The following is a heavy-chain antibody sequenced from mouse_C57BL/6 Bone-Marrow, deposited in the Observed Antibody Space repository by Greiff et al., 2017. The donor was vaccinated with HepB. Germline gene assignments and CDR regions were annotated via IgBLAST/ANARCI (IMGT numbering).Heavy chain of an antibody. CDR2: ISSGGSYT. V-gene: IGHV5-6*01. D-gene: IGHD1-1*01. J-gene: IGHJ1*03. Sequence: EVQGVESGGDLVKPGGSLKLSCAASGFTFSSYGMSWVRQTPDKRLEWVATISSGGSYTYYPDSVKGRFTISRDNAKNTLYLQMSSLKSEDTAMYYCARPDYYGSSYVNWYFDVWGTGTTVTVSS. CDR3: ARPDYYGSSYVNWYFDV. CDR1: GFTFSSYG.